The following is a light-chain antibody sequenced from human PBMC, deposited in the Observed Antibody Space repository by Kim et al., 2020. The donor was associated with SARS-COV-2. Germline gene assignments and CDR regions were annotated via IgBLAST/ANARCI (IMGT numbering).Light chain of an antibody. J-gene: IGLJ1*01. CDR3: QAWDSSIGRV. V-gene: IGLV3-1*01. Sequence: SYELTQPPSVSVSPGQTASITCFGDKLGDKYASWYQQKPGQSPVLVIYQDRKRPSGIPERFSGSNSGNTATLTISGTQALDEADYFCQAWDSSIGRVFGTGTQLTVL. CDR1: KLGDKY. CDR2: QDR.